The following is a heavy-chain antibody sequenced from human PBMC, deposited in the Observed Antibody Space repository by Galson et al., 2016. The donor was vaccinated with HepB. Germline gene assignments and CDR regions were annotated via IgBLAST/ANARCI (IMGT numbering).Heavy chain of an antibody. D-gene: IGHD3-3*01. J-gene: IGHJ3*02. CDR2: RSAYTGDT. Sequence: SVKVSCKGSGYNVSSFGVTWVRQAPGQGLEWVGWRSAYTGDTQYAQKFQGRLTMTTDTSTNIAYMELRSLRHDDTAVYFCARDYIVFDSASDIWGQGTLVTVSS. CDR3: ARDYIVFDSASDI. V-gene: IGHV1-18*01. CDR1: GYNVSSFG.